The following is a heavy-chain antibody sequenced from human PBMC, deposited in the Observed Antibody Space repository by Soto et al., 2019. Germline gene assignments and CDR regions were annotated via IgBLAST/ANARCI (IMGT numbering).Heavy chain of an antibody. J-gene: IGHJ4*02. CDR2: ISATGGGT. V-gene: IGHV3-23*01. CDR1: GFKFSNYA. Sequence: LRLSCAASGFKFSNYAMSWVRQAPGKGLEWVSLISATGGGTYYADSVKGRFTISRDNSHNTLYLQVHSLTAKDTAVYYCAKDRRAGGNSAFYFDFWGQGAQVTGS. D-gene: IGHD3-16*01. CDR3: AKDRRAGGNSAFYFDF.